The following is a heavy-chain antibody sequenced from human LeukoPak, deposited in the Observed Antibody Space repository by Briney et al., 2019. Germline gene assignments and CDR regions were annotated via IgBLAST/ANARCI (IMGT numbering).Heavy chain of an antibody. CDR2: IYYSGST. Sequence: SETLSLTCTVSGGSISSHYWSWIRQPPGKGLEWIGYIYYSGSTNYNPSLKGRVTISVDTSKNQFSLKLSSVTAADTAVYYCARELFGELFIDYWGQGTLVTVSS. D-gene: IGHD3-10*01. CDR1: GGSISSHY. J-gene: IGHJ4*02. V-gene: IGHV4-59*11. CDR3: ARELFGELFIDY.